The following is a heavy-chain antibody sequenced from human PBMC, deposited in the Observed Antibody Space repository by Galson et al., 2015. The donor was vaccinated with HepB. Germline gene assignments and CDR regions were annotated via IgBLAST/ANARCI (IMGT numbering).Heavy chain of an antibody. V-gene: IGHV3-48*02. D-gene: IGHD6-13*01. Sequence: SPRLSCATSGFTFSSYSMNWVRQAPGKGLEWISYISGSSGTIYYADSVKGRFTISRNNAKNSLHLQMNSLRDDDTAVYYCAGLEQQLVRYHQNYFQHWGQGTLVTVSS. CDR1: GFTFSSYS. CDR3: AGLEQQLVRYHQNYFQH. J-gene: IGHJ1*01. CDR2: ISGSSGTI.